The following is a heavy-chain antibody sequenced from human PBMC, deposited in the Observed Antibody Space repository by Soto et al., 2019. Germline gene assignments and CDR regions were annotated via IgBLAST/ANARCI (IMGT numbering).Heavy chain of an antibody. J-gene: IGHJ6*02. CDR1: GFTFSSYA. CDR3: AKDLGAAAGYYYYGMDV. CDR2: ISGSGGST. Sequence: SGGSLRLSCAASGFTFSSYAMSWVRQAPGKGLEWVSAISGSGGSTYYADSVKGRFTISRDNSKNTLYLQMNSLRAEDTAVYYCAKDLGAAAGYYYYGMDVWGQGTTVTVSS. V-gene: IGHV3-23*01. D-gene: IGHD6-13*01.